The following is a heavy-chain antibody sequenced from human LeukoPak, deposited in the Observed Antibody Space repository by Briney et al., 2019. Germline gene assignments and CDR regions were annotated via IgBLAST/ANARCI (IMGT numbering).Heavy chain of an antibody. J-gene: IGHJ6*03. D-gene: IGHD3-22*01. V-gene: IGHV1-69*05. CDR3: ARDGAGYYDTKIYYYYMDV. Sequence: SVKVSCKASGGTFSSYAIGWVRQAPGQGLEWMGGIIPIFGTANYAQKFQGRVTMTRDTSTSTVYMELSSLRSEDTAVYYCARDGAGYYDTKIYYYYMDVWGKGTTVTISS. CDR2: IIPIFGTA. CDR1: GGTFSSYA.